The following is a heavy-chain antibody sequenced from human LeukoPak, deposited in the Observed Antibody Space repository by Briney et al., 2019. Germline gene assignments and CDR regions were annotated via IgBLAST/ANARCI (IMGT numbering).Heavy chain of an antibody. Sequence: GGSLRLSCAASGFTFSSYAMNWVRQGPGKGLEWVSAISGGGGSTYYRDSVKGRFTISRDNSRNTLYLQMNSLRAEDTAVYYCAKFSPYGDVGYWGQGTLVTVSS. CDR1: GFTFSSYA. V-gene: IGHV3-23*01. D-gene: IGHD4-17*01. J-gene: IGHJ4*02. CDR2: ISGGGGST. CDR3: AKFSPYGDVGY.